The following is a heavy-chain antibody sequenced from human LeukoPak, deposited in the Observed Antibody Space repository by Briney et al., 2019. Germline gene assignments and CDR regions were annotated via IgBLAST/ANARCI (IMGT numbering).Heavy chain of an antibody. J-gene: IGHJ4*02. CDR3: AREARVGGALQY. D-gene: IGHD1-26*01. Sequence: GGSLRLSCAASGLTFSTYWMHWVRQAPGKGLAWVARINPDGSIRTYADSVQGRVTISRDTAKGTLFLQMNSLRAEDTAVYYCAREARVGGALQYWGQGTPVTVSS. CDR1: GLTFSTYW. CDR2: INPDGSIR. V-gene: IGHV3-74*03.